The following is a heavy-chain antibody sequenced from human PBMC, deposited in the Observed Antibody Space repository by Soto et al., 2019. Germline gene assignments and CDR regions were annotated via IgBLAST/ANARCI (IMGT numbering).Heavy chain of an antibody. J-gene: IGHJ4*02. Sequence: GSGPTLVNPTQTLTLTCTFSGFSLSTSGVGVGWIRQPPGKALEWLALIDWDDDKYYSTSLKTRLTISKDTSKNQVVLTMTNMDPVDTATYYCARIPYYYYDSSGYYGTFDYWGQGTLVTVYS. D-gene: IGHD3-22*01. V-gene: IGHV2-70*01. CDR1: GFSLSTSGVG. CDR2: IDWDDDK. CDR3: ARIPYYYYDSSGYYGTFDY.